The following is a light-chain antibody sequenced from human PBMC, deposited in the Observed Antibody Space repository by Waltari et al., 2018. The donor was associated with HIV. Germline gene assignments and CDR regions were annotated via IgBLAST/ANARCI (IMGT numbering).Light chain of an antibody. Sequence: DIQLTQSPSTLSASVGDRVTITCRASQTINSWLAWYQLKPGKAPKLLINRASNLESGVPSRFSGSGSGTEFTLTITSLQPDDFATYYCQQYNSYSLAWTFGQGTKVEFK. J-gene: IGKJ1*01. CDR2: RAS. V-gene: IGKV1-5*03. CDR1: QTINSW. CDR3: QQYNSYSLAWT.